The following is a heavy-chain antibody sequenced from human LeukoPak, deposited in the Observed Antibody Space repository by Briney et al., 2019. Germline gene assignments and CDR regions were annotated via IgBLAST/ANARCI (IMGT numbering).Heavy chain of an antibody. Sequence: ASVKVSCKASGYTFTGYYMHWARQAPGQGLEWMGWINPNSGGTNYAQKFQGRVTMTRDTSISTAYMELSRLRSDDTAVYYCARAGLVITRDYYGMDVWGQGTTVTVSS. CDR2: INPNSGGT. J-gene: IGHJ6*02. CDR3: ARAGLVITRDYYGMDV. V-gene: IGHV1-2*02. D-gene: IGHD3-22*01. CDR1: GYTFTGYY.